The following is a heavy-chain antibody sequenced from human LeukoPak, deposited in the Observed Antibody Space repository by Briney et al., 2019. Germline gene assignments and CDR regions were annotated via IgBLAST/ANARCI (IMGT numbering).Heavy chain of an antibody. J-gene: IGHJ4*02. CDR3: ASLPTF. V-gene: IGHV4-59*01. CDR1: GGSISDYY. Sequence: SETLSLTCAVSGGSISDYYWSWVRQPPGKRLEFIGYIYKSVTNYNPSLKSRVTISADTPKNQFSLRLTSMTAADTAVYYCASLPTFWGQGPLVTVSS. CDR2: IYKSVT.